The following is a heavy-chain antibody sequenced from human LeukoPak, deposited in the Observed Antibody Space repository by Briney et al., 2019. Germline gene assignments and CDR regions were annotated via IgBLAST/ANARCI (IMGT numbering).Heavy chain of an antibody. V-gene: IGHV3-11*04. CDR1: GFTFRDYY. Sequence: PGGSLRLSCAASGFTFRDYYMSWIRQAPGKGLEWISYISSSDITRYYADSVKGRFTVSRDNTKNSLYLQMNSLRAEDTAVYYCARDWGYYDSDYWGQGTLVTVSS. D-gene: IGHD3-22*01. J-gene: IGHJ4*02. CDR3: ARDWGYYDSDY. CDR2: ISSSDITR.